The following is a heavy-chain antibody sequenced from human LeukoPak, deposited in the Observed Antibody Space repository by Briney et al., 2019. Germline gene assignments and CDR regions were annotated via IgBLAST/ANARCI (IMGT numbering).Heavy chain of an antibody. D-gene: IGHD1-26*01. V-gene: IGHV4-4*07. CDR1: GVSITNYY. J-gene: IGHJ4*02. CDR2: MYISGST. Sequence: PSETLSVTCTVSGVSITNYYWAWIRQPAGKGLEWIGRMYISGSTNYNPSLKSRVTISIDKANNQFSLKLRSVTAADTAVYYCARDYLVEAPLDSWGQGTQVTVSS. CDR3: ARDYLVEAPLDS.